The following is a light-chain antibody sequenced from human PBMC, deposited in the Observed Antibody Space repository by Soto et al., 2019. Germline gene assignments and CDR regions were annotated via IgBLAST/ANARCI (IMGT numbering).Light chain of an antibody. CDR3: QQYNSYSPYT. V-gene: IGKV1-5*03. J-gene: IGKJ2*01. CDR2: KAS. Sequence: DIQMTQSPSTLSASVGDRVTITCRASQSISSWLAWYQQKPGKAPKLLIYKASSLESGVPSRFSGSGSGTKFTLTISSLQPDDFSTYYCQQYNSYSPYTFGQGTKLEIK. CDR1: QSISSW.